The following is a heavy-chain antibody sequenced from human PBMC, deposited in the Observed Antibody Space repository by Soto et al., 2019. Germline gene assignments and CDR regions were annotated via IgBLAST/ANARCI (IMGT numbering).Heavy chain of an antibody. J-gene: IGHJ3*02. CDR2: INSDGSST. CDR1: GFTFSSYW. D-gene: IGHD3-22*01. CDR3: ARDDSSGYISDAFDI. V-gene: IGHV3-74*01. Sequence: GGSLRLSCAASGFTFSSYWMHWVRQAPGKGLVWVSRINSDGSSTSYADSVKGRFTISRDNAKNTLYLQMNSLRAEDMAVYYCARDDSSGYISDAFDIWGQGTMVTVSS.